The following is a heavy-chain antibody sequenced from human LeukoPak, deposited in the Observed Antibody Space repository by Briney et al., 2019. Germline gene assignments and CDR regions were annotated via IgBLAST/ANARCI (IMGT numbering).Heavy chain of an antibody. Sequence: PGGSLRLSCAASGFTFSSYAMHWVRQAPGKGLEWVSVIYSGGSTYYADSVKGRFTISRDNSKNTLYLQMNSLRAEDTAVYYCARAPAYCGGDCFLYYFDYWGQGTLVTVSS. J-gene: IGHJ4*02. D-gene: IGHD2-21*02. CDR2: IYSGGST. V-gene: IGHV3-66*01. CDR1: GFTFSSYA. CDR3: ARAPAYCGGDCFLYYFDY.